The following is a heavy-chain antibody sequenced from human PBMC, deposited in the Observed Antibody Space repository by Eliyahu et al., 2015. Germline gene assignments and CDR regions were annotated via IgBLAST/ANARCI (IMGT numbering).Heavy chain of an antibody. CDR2: INDNGSPR. CDR1: GFTFSDFY. Sequence: QVQVVESGGGLVKPGGSLRLSCVAXGFTFSDFYMSWLRQAPGKGLEWVAYINDNGSPRYYADSVKGRFTISRDNAKKLLYLQMNSLRVEDTAVYYCARDAEIHAFHIWGQGTMVTVSS. V-gene: IGHV3-11*01. D-gene: IGHD1-14*01. J-gene: IGHJ3*02. CDR3: ARDAEIHAFHI.